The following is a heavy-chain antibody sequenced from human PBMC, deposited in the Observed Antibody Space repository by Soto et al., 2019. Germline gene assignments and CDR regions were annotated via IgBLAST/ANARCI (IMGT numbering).Heavy chain of an antibody. V-gene: IGHV3-7*01. CDR3: ERDSGYGSGSSVNYYVDC. D-gene: IGHD3-10*01. Sequence: EEQLVASGGGLVQPGGSLRLSCAASGFTLRSHWMSWVRQAPGKGLEWLATIKTDASEKKYVDSVKRRFTVSRDNAKNSLDLQIDSLRAEDTAVSFCERDSGYGSGSSVNYYVDCWGRGSVVTVSS. J-gene: IGHJ4*01. CDR1: GFTLRSHW. CDR2: IKTDASEK.